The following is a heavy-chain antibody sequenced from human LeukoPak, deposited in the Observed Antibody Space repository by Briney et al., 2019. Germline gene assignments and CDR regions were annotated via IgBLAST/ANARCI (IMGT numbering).Heavy chain of an antibody. Sequence: GGSLRLSCAASGFTFSSYGMHWVRQAPGKGLEWVAVISYDGSNKYYADSVKGRFTISRDNSKNTLYLQMNSLRAEDTAVYYCAGGDSSIGALYFDYWGQGTLVTVSS. D-gene: IGHD3-22*01. CDR1: GFTFSSYG. CDR3: AGGDSSIGALYFDY. V-gene: IGHV3-30*03. CDR2: ISYDGSNK. J-gene: IGHJ4*02.